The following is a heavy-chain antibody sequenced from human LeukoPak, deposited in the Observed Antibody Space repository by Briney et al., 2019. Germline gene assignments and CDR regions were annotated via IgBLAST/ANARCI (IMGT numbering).Heavy chain of an antibody. CDR1: GFTFSSHW. CDR3: ARGHSSGYYTDY. CDR2: IYDDGRRI. Sequence: GGSLRLSCEASGFTFSSHWMHWVRQAPGKGLVWVSRIYDDGRRINYADSVKGRLNISRDNAKNTLYLDLHSLRAEDTAVYYCARGHSSGYYTDYWGQGNLVTVSS. D-gene: IGHD6-19*01. V-gene: IGHV3-74*01. J-gene: IGHJ4*02.